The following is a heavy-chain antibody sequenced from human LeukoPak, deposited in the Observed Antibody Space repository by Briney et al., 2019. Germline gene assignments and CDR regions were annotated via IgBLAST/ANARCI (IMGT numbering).Heavy chain of an antibody. V-gene: IGHV1-18*01. J-gene: IGHJ3*02. D-gene: IGHD3-3*01. CDR3: AREPSQAPMEEAFDI. CDR1: GYTFTSYG. Sequence: ASVKVSCKASGYTFTSYGISWVRQAPGQGLEWMGWISAHNGNTNYAQKLQGRVTMTTDTSTSTAYMELRSLRSDDTAVYYCAREPSQAPMEEAFDIWGQGTMVTVSS. CDR2: ISAHNGNT.